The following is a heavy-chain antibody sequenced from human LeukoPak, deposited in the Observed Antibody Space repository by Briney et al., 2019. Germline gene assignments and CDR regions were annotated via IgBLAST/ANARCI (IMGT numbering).Heavy chain of an antibody. CDR2: ISGSGGST. CDR3: AKDAKEMATGARTWFDP. J-gene: IGHJ5*02. CDR1: GFTFSSYG. V-gene: IGHV3-23*01. D-gene: IGHD5-24*01. Sequence: GGSLRLSCAASGFTFSSYGMSWVRQAPGKGLEWVSAISGSGGSTYYADSVKGRFTISRDNSKNTLYLQMNSLRAEDTAVYYCAKDAKEMATGARTWFDPWGQGTLVTVSS.